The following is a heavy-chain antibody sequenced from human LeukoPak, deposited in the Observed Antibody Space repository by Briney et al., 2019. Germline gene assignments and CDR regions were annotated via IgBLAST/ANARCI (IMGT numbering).Heavy chain of an antibody. J-gene: IGHJ4*02. CDR1: GYTFTSYG. CDR3: ARGAILLWFGELSK. V-gene: IGHV1-18*01. Sequence: ASVKVSCKASGYTFTSYGIHWVRQAPGQGLEWMGWISAYNGNTNYAQKLQGRVTMTRDTSISTAYMELRRLRSDDTAVYYCARGAILLWFGELSKWGQGTQVPVS. D-gene: IGHD3-10*01. CDR2: ISAYNGNT.